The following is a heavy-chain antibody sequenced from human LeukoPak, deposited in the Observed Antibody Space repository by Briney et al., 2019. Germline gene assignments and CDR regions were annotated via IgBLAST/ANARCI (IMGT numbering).Heavy chain of an antibody. J-gene: IGHJ4*02. D-gene: IGHD5-18*01. Sequence: GGSLRLSCAASRFTFDNYGMHWVRQAPGKGLEWVAFIRFDGSNKYYADSVKGRFTISRDNSKNTLYLQMNSLRAEDTAVYYCAKLGEGGYSYDYLPYYFDYWGQGTLVTVSS. CDR1: RFTFDNYG. CDR3: AKLGEGGYSYDYLPYYFDY. V-gene: IGHV3-30*02. CDR2: IRFDGSNK.